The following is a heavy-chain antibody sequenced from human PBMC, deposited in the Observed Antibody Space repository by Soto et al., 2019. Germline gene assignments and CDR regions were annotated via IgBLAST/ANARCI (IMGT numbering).Heavy chain of an antibody. Sequence: QITLKESGPPLVKPTQTLTLTCTFSGFSLSTNGVGVGWIRQPPGKALEWLALIYWNDDKRYSPSLKSRLTIAKDTSKNQVVLTVTSMDPVDTGTYYCARSISGYCSGDSCLNWFDPWGQGTLVTVSS. CDR3: ARSISGYCSGDSCLNWFDP. CDR2: IYWNDDK. V-gene: IGHV2-5*01. J-gene: IGHJ5*02. D-gene: IGHD2-15*01. CDR1: GFSLSTNGVG.